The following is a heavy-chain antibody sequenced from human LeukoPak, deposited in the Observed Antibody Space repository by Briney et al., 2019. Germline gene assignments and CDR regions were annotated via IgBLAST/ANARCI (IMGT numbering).Heavy chain of an antibody. D-gene: IGHD5-12*01. CDR3: ATAGSGYDYDYFDY. Sequence: ASVKVSCKVSGYTLTELSMHWVRQAPGKGLEWMGGFDPEDGETIYAQKFQGRVTMTKDTSTDTAYMELSSLRSEDTAVYYCATAGSGYDYDYFDYWGQGTLVTVSS. V-gene: IGHV1-24*01. J-gene: IGHJ4*02. CDR1: GYTLTELS. CDR2: FDPEDGET.